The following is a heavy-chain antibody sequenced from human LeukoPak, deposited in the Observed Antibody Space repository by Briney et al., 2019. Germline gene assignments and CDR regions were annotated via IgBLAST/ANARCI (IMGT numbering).Heavy chain of an antibody. CDR3: ARDVPFDY. J-gene: IGHJ4*02. CDR1: GYSISSGYY. V-gene: IGHV4-38-2*02. Sequence: SETLSLTCTVSGYSISSGYYWGWIRQPPGKGLEWIGSIYDSGSTYYNPSLKSRVTISVDASKNQFSLKLSSVTAADTAVYYCARDVPFDYWGQGTLVTVSS. CDR2: IYDSGST.